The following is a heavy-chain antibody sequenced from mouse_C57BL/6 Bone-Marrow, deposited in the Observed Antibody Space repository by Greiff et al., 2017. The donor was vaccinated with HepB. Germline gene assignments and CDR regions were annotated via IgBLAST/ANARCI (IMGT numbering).Heavy chain of an antibody. CDR1: GYTFTSYG. CDR3: GMEATWYYFDY. Sequence: QVQLKESGAELARPGASVKLSCKASGYTFTSYGISWVKQRTGQGLEWIGEIYPRSGNTYYNEKFKGKATLTADKSSRTAYMELRSLTSEDSAVYFCGMEATWYYFDYWGQGTTLTVSS. CDR2: IYPRSGNT. V-gene: IGHV1-81*01. J-gene: IGHJ2*01.